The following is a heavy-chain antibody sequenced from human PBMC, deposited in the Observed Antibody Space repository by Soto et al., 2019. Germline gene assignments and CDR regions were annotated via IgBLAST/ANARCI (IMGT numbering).Heavy chain of an antibody. CDR1: GFTFSTYA. J-gene: IGHJ4*02. CDR2: ISGLVAGT. D-gene: IGHD5-18*01. Sequence: GGSLRLSCAASGFTFSTYAMTWVRQAPGKGLEWVSTISGLVAGTYYADSVKGRFTISRDNSKNTVYLQMDSLRAEDTAVYYCYSSRTGYYFDYWGQGTLVTVSS. V-gene: IGHV3-23*01. CDR3: YSSRTGYYFDY.